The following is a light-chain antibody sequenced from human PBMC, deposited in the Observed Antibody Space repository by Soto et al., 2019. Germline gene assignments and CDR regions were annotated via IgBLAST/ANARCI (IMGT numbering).Light chain of an antibody. J-gene: IGKJ5*01. CDR2: GAS. Sequence: PGERATLSCRASQSVSSSYLAWYQQKPGQAPRLLIYGASSRATGIPDRFSGSGSGTDFTLTISRLEPEDFAVYYCQQYGSSPPLTFGQGTRLEIK. CDR3: QQYGSSPPLT. CDR1: QSVSSSY. V-gene: IGKV3-20*01.